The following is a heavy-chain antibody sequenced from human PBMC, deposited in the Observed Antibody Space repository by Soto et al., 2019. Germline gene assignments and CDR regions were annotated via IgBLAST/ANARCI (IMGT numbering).Heavy chain of an antibody. D-gene: IGHD1-7*01. CDR2: ISYDGSNK. J-gene: IGHJ6*03. Sequence: GSLRLSCAASGFTFSSYGMHWVRQAPGKGLEWVAVISYDGSNKYYADSVKGRFTISRDNSKNTLYLQMNSLRAEDTAVYYWAKGSNWNYGTYYYYYMDVWGKGTTVTVSS. CDR1: GFTFSSYG. CDR3: AKGSNWNYGTYYYYYMDV. V-gene: IGHV3-30*18.